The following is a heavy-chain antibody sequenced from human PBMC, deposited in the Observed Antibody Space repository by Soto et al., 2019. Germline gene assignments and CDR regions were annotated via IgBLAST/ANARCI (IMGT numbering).Heavy chain of an antibody. CDR2: ISPMFGAA. D-gene: IGHD3-10*02. Sequence: QVQLVQSGAEMKKPGSSVKVSCQSSGGTFNTYAVNWVRQAPGQGPEWMGDISPMFGAANYAPKFQGRVTITAHESTCTSYMQLSSLTSEDTALYFCAREVHVHTPAFVYWGQGTLVTVSS. V-gene: IGHV1-69*19. CDR1: GGTFNTYA. CDR3: AREVHVHTPAFVY. J-gene: IGHJ4*02.